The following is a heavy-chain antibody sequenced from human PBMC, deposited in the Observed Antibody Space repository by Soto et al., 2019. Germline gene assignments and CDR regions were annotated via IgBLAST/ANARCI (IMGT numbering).Heavy chain of an antibody. V-gene: IGHV2-5*02. Sequence: QITLKESGPTLVKPTQTLTLTCTFSGFSLSTSGVGVGWIRQPPGKALEWLALIYWDDDKRYSPSLKSRLTITKDTSKNQVVLTMTNMDPVDTATYYCAHSLYYYDSSGSIVALFDYWGQGTLVTVSS. CDR3: AHSLYYYDSSGSIVALFDY. CDR1: GFSLSTSGVG. D-gene: IGHD3-22*01. CDR2: IYWDDDK. J-gene: IGHJ4*02.